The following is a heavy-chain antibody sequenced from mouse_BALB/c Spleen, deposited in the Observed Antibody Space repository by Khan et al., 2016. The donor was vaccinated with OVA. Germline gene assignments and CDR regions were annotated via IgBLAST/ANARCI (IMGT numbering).Heavy chain of an antibody. D-gene: IGHD2-3*01. CDR3: ARWFDGYSSLYAMDY. Sequence: QVQLKESGPGLVAPSQSLSITCTVSGFSLTSYGVHWVRQPPGKGLEWLVVIWSDGSTNYTSVLKSRLSISKDNSKSQVFLKMNSLQTDDTAIYYCARWFDGYSSLYAMDYWGQGTSVNVSS. V-gene: IGHV2-6*02. CDR1: GFSLTSYG. J-gene: IGHJ4*01. CDR2: IWSDGST.